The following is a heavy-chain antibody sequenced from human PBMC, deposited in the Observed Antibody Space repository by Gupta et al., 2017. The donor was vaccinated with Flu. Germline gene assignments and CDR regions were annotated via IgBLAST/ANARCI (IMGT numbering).Heavy chain of an antibody. Sequence: EVQLLESGGGSAQPGGSLILPWAASGFTFSNYAMRWVRQAPGMGLEWVSTISGGGSNTYYADSVKGRFTISGDSSKKTVYLQMNSLRAEDTAVYYCAKGANWAFEIWGQGTMVTVSS. J-gene: IGHJ3*02. V-gene: IGHV3-23*01. CDR1: GFTFSNYA. D-gene: IGHD1-1*01. CDR2: ISGGGSNT. CDR3: AKGANWAFEI.